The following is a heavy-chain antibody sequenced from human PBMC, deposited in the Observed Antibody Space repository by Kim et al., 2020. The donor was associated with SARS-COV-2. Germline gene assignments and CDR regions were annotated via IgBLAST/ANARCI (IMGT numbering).Heavy chain of an antibody. D-gene: IGHD6-19*01. V-gene: IGHV4-38-2*02. CDR2: IYHTETT. CDR1: GYSISSGYY. Sequence: SETLSLICTVSGYSISSGYYCAWIRQPPGKGLGGLGSIYHTETTYYNTSVKSRLTISVDTSKNQFSLNLSSVTAADSAIYYFAIEKEGWLAGYYFDYWG. J-gene: IGHJ4*01. CDR3: AIEKEGWLAGYYFDY.